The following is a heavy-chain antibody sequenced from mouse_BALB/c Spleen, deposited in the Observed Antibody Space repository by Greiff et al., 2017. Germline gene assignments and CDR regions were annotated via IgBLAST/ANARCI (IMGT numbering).Heavy chain of an antibody. D-gene: IGHD1-2*01. Sequence: EVKVVESGGGLVQPGGSRTLSCAASGFTFSSFGMHWVRQAPEKGLEWVAYISSGSSTIYYADTVKGRFTISRDNPKNTLFLQMTSLRSEDTAMFDCARGDYGCIRYFDVWGAGTTVTVSS. CDR1: GFTFSSFG. J-gene: IGHJ1*01. V-gene: IGHV5-17*02. CDR3: ARGDYGCIRYFDV. CDR2: ISSGSSTI.